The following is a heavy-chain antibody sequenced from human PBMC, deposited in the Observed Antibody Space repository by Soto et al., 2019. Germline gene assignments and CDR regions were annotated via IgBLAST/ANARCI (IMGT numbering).Heavy chain of an antibody. D-gene: IGHD6-6*01. Sequence: PGGSLRLSCAASGFTFSSYAMSWVRQAPGKGLEWVSAISGSGGSTYYADSVKGRFTISRDNAKNTLYLQMNSLRAEDTAVYYCASGRAARTDYWGQGTLVTVSS. J-gene: IGHJ4*02. CDR2: ISGSGGST. V-gene: IGHV3-23*01. CDR1: GFTFSSYA. CDR3: ASGRAARTDY.